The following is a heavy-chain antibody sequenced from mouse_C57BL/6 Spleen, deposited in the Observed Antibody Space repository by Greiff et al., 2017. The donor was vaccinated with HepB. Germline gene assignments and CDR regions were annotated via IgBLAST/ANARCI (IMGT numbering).Heavy chain of an antibody. CDR1: GYTFTSYW. CDR2: IDPSDSYT. V-gene: IGHV1-69*01. D-gene: IGHD1-1*01. CDR3: ARWDYGSINY. Sequence: QVQLQQPGAELVMPGASVKLSCKASGYTFTSYWMHWVKQRPGQGLEWIGEIDPSDSYTNYNQKFKGKSTLTVDKSSSTAYMQLRSLTSEDSAVYYCARWDYGSINYWGQGTTLTVSS. J-gene: IGHJ2*01.